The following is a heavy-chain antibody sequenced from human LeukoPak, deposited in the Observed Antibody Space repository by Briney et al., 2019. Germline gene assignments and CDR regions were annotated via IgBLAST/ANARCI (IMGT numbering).Heavy chain of an antibody. CDR3: AKSQATVVTPPSRYYYYMDV. D-gene: IGHD4-23*01. Sequence: GGSLRLSCAASGFTFSSYGMHWVRQAPGKGLEWVAFIRYDGSNKYYANSVKGRFTISRDNSKNTLYLQMNSLRAEDTAVYYCAKSQATVVTPPSRYYYYMDVWGKGTTVTVSS. J-gene: IGHJ6*03. V-gene: IGHV3-30*02. CDR2: IRYDGSNK. CDR1: GFTFSSYG.